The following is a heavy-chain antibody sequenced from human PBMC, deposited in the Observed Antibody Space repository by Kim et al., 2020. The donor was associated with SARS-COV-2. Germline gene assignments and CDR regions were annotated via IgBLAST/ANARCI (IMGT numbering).Heavy chain of an antibody. CDR1: GFSVRNNY. CDR3: AREEGAYAMD. CDR2: ITTGGYT. J-gene: IGHJ1*01. V-gene: IGHV3-53*01. D-gene: IGHD5-12*01. Sequence: GGSLRLSCEVLGFSVRNNYMTWVRQAPGKGLEWVSTITTGGYTYSADSVKGRFTVSRDSSQNTLYLQMDRLRGEDTAVYYCAREEGAYAMDWGHGALVTV.